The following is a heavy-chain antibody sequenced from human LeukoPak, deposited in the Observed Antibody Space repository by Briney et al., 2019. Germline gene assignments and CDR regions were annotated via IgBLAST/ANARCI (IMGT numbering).Heavy chain of an antibody. CDR1: GYSISSGYH. CDR2: MYHSGTT. V-gene: IGHV4-38-2*01. Sequence: SETLSLTCAVSGYSISSGYHWGWIRQAPGKGLEWIGNMYHSGTTYYNPSLKSRVTISVDRSKNQFSLKVTSVTAADTAVYYCERHAFPSDSSGYYPDYWGQGTLVTVSS. CDR3: ERHAFPSDSSGYYPDY. J-gene: IGHJ4*02. D-gene: IGHD3-22*01.